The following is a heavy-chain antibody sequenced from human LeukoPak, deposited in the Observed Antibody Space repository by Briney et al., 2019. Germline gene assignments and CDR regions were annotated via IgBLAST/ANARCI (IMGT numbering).Heavy chain of an antibody. Sequence: GESLKISCQGSGYSFNNYWITWVRQMPGKGLEWMGRIDPSDSYTNYKPSFQGHVTISADKSISTAFLQWGSLKASDTAMYYCARHPGSRSNLGAVDYWGQGTLVTVSS. CDR1: GYSFNNYW. V-gene: IGHV5-10-1*01. CDR2: IDPSDSYT. CDR3: ARHPGSRSNLGAVDY. D-gene: IGHD1-26*01. J-gene: IGHJ4*02.